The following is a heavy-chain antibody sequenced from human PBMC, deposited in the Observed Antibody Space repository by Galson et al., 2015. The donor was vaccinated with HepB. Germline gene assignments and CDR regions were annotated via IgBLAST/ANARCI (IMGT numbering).Heavy chain of an antibody. V-gene: IGHV3-15*01. Sequence: SLRLSCAASGFTFSNAWMTWVRQTPGTGLEWVGHIKSKTDGGTTDYAAPVKGRFTISRDDSKNTIYLQMNSLKTEDTAVYYCATAPGYYDSAPFDFRGQGTLVTVSS. D-gene: IGHD3-16*01. CDR2: IKSKTDGGTT. CDR1: GFTFSNAW. CDR3: ATAPGYYDSAPFDF. J-gene: IGHJ4*02.